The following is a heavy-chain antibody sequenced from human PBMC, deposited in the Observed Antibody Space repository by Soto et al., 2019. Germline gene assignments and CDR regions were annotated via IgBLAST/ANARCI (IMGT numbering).Heavy chain of an antibody. D-gene: IGHD6-13*01. CDR3: ARGGDSSSWYIIHYYYGMDV. CDR1: GYTFTSYG. CDR2: ISAYNGNT. J-gene: IGHJ6*04. V-gene: IGHV1-18*01. Sequence: ASVKVSCKASGYTFTSYGISWVRQAPGQGLEWMGWISAYNGNTNYAQKLQGRVTMTTDTSTSTAYMELRSLRSDDTAVYYCARGGDSSSWYIIHYYYGMDVWGKGTTVTVSS.